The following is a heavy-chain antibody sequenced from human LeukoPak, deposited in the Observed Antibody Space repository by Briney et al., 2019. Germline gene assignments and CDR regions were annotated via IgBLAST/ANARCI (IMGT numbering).Heavy chain of an antibody. D-gene: IGHD3-10*01. CDR3: AKSFGITMIRGVES. CDR1: GLTFSTSG. CDR2: IGSDGHI. J-gene: IGHJ4*02. Sequence: GGSLRLSCAVSGLTFSTSGMTWVRQAPGKGLQGVSTIGSDGHIYYADSVKGRFTISRDNSKNTLYLQMNSLRAEDTAVYYCAKSFGITMIRGVESWGQGTLVTVSS. V-gene: IGHV3-66*02.